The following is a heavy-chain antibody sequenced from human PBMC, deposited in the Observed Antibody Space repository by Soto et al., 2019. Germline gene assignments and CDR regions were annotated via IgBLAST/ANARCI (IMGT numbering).Heavy chain of an antibody. Sequence: VGSLRLSCAASGFVFRSYWMSWVRQAPGKGLEWVANINQDGSEKYYVDSVRGRFIISRDNAENSLYLQMNSLRAEDTALYYCARDGVAAGLYLDNWGQGTLVTVSS. CDR3: ARDGVAAGLYLDN. D-gene: IGHD6-19*01. CDR1: GFVFRSYW. J-gene: IGHJ4*02. CDR2: INQDGSEK. V-gene: IGHV3-7*01.